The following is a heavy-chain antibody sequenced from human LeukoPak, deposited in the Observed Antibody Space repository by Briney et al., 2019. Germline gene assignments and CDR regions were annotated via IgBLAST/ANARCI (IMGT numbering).Heavy chain of an antibody. Sequence: GGSLRLSCAGSGFPFSVAWTSWVRQAPGKGLEWVGLIQSKTDGGTTVYAGSVKGRFTFSRDDSKNTVYLQMNSLKAEDTAVYYCTFSPTGYYYDTSEWGQGTLVTVSS. J-gene: IGHJ4*02. D-gene: IGHD3-22*01. CDR2: IQSKTDGGTT. CDR3: TFSPTGYYYDTSE. V-gene: IGHV3-15*01. CDR1: GFPFSVAW.